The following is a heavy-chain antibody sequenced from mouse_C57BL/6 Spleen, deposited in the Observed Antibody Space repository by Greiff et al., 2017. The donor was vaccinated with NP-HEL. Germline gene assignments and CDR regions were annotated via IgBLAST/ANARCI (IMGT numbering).Heavy chain of an antibody. V-gene: IGHV2-2*01. Sequence: VHLVESGPGLVQPSQSLSITCTVSGFSLTSYGVHWVRQSPGKGLEWLGVIWSGGSTDYNAAFISRLSISKDNSKSQVFFKMNSLQADDTAIYYCARSRGYFDVWGTGTTVTVSS. CDR2: IWSGGST. CDR3: ARSRGYFDV. D-gene: IGHD3-1*01. J-gene: IGHJ1*03. CDR1: GFSLTSYG.